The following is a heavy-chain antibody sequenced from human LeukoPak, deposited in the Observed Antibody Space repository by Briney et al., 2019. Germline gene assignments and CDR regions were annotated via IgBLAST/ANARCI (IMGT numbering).Heavy chain of an antibody. D-gene: IGHD5-12*01. J-gene: IGHJ3*02. CDR2: ISDDGTRK. CDR3: AREFSGYAFDI. Sequence: GGSLRLSCAASGFTFSSAWMSWVRLAPGKGLEWVAVISDDGTRKYYADSVQGRFTISRDNSKNTVYLQMNYLRAEDMAVYYCAREFSGYAFDIWGQGTMVTVSS. V-gene: IGHV3-30*03. CDR1: GFTFSSAW.